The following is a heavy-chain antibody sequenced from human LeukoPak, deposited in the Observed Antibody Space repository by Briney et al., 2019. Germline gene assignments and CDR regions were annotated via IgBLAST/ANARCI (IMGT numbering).Heavy chain of an antibody. D-gene: IGHD2-15*01. CDR3: ARDCSGGSCWGHDAFDI. CDR1: GGSFSGYY. CDR2: INHSGST. J-gene: IGHJ3*02. Sequence: SETLSLTCAVYGGSFSGYYWSWIRQPPGKGLEWIGEINHSGSTNYNPSLKSRVTISVDTSENQFSLKLSSVTAADTAVYYCARDCSGGSCWGHDAFDIWGQGTMVTVSS. V-gene: IGHV4-34*01.